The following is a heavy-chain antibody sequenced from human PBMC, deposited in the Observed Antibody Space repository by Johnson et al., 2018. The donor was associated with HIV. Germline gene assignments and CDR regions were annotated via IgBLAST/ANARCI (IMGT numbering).Heavy chain of an antibody. D-gene: IGHD3-10*01. Sequence: QVQLVESGGGVVQPGRSLRLSCAASGFTFNTYAMYWVRQAPGKGLEWVAIISYDGGNKYCADSVKGRFIISRDNARNTLYLQMNSLRVEDTAVYYCARGRDSIGDGGAFDIWGQGTMVTVSS. V-gene: IGHV3-30*04. CDR2: ISYDGGNK. J-gene: IGHJ3*02. CDR1: GFTFNTYA. CDR3: ARGRDSIGDGGAFDI.